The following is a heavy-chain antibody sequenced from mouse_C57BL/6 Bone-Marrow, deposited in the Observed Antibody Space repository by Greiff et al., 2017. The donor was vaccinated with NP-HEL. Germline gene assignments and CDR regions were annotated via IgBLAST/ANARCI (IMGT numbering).Heavy chain of an antibody. V-gene: IGHV10-3*01. Sequence: EVQLVESGGGLVQPKGSLKLSCAASGFTFNTYAMHWVRQAPGQGLEWVARIRRKSSNYATYYADSVKDRFTISRDDSQSMLYLQMNNLKTEDTAMYYCVRGLFAYWGQGTLVTVSA. CDR2: IRRKSSNYAT. CDR3: VRGLFAY. CDR1: GFTFNTYA. J-gene: IGHJ3*01.